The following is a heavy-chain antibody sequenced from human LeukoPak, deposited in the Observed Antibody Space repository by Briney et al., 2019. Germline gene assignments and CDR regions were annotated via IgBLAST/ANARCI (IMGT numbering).Heavy chain of an antibody. CDR2: IIPIFGTA. J-gene: IGHJ6*03. Sequence: SVKVSCKASGGTFSSYAISWVRQAPGQGLEWMGGIIPIFGTANYAQKFQGRVTITTDESTSTAYMELSSLRSEDTAVYYCARSPQKGYDSSGWGNYYYYMDVWGKGTTVTVSS. V-gene: IGHV1-69*05. D-gene: IGHD3-22*01. CDR1: GGTFSSYA. CDR3: ARSPQKGYDSSGWGNYYYYMDV.